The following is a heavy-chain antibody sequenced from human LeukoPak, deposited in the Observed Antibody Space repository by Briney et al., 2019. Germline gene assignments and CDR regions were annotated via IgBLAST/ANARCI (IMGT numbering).Heavy chain of an antibody. Sequence: ASVKVSCKASGYTFTSYGIGWVRQAPGQGLEWMGWISAYNGNTNYAQKLQGRVTMTTDTSTSTAYMELRSLRSDDTAVYYCASCTGYSSGWYGESGYYYYYMDVWGKGTTVTVSS. J-gene: IGHJ6*03. V-gene: IGHV1-18*01. D-gene: IGHD6-19*01. CDR2: ISAYNGNT. CDR1: GYTFTSYG. CDR3: ASCTGYSSGWYGESGYYYYYMDV.